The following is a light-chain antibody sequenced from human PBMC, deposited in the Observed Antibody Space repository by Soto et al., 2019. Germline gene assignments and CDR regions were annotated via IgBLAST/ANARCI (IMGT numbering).Light chain of an antibody. CDR3: SSYTSSSIPYV. J-gene: IGLJ1*01. CDR1: SSDVGGYNY. CDR2: DVT. Sequence: QSALTQPASVSGSPRQSITISCTGTSSDVGGYNYVSWYQQHPGKAPKLMIYDVTNRPSGVSNRFSGSKSGNTASLTISGLQAEDEADYYCSSYTSSSIPYVFGTGTKVTV. V-gene: IGLV2-14*01.